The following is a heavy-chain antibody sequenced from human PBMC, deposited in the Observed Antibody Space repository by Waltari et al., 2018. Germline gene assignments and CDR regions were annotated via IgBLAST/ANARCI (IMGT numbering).Heavy chain of an antibody. CDR1: GGTFSNNP. V-gene: IGHV1-69*05. CDR3: ARDREVRGVIHHFDD. CDR2: VVPVFGTP. J-gene: IGHJ4*02. Sequence: QVQLVQSGAEVKNPGSSVKVSCKTSGGTFSNNPISWVRQAPGQGLELMGGVVPVFGTPNYAPKFRDRLKITTDESTTTAHMELSSLRTEDTAIYYCARDREVRGVIHHFDDWGQGTLVTVSS. D-gene: IGHD3-10*01.